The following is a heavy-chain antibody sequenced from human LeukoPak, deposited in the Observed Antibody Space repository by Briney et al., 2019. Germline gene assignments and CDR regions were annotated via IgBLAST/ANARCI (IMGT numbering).Heavy chain of an antibody. CDR2: VDGAGSGA. J-gene: IGHJ3*02. Sequence: GGSLRLSCAASGFTFRNHWMHWVRQAPGKGLVWVSRVDGAGSGASYADFVRGRFTISRDNAKDTLYLQMNSLRAEDTAVYYCVSLVVTADLAFDIWGQGTMVTVSS. V-gene: IGHV3-74*01. CDR3: VSLVVTADLAFDI. CDR1: GFTFRNHW. D-gene: IGHD2-21*02.